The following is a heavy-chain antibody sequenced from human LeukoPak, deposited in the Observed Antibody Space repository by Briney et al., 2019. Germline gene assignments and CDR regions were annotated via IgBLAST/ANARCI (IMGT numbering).Heavy chain of an antibody. V-gene: IGHV3-9*01. D-gene: IGHD3-10*01. J-gene: IGHJ3*02. Sequence: GGSLRLSCAASGFTFDDYAMHWVRQGPGKGLEWVSGISWNSGSIVYADSVKGRFTISRDNAKNSLYLQMNSLRADDTALHYCAKGVRITMVRGAFDIWGQGTMVTVSS. CDR3: AKGVRITMVRGAFDI. CDR2: ISWNSGSI. CDR1: GFTFDDYA.